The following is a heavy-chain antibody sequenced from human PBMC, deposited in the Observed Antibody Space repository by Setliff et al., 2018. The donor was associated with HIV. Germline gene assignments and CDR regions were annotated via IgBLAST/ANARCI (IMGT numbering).Heavy chain of an antibody. D-gene: IGHD1-26*01. CDR3: AASIVGATMVFGY. Sequence: SVKVSCKASGFTFTSSAVQWVRQARGQRLEWIGWIVVGSGNTNYAQKFQERVTITRDMSTSTAYMELSSLRSEDTAVYYCAASIVGATMVFGYWGQGTRVTVSS. CDR1: GFTFTSSA. CDR2: IVVGSGNT. J-gene: IGHJ4*02. V-gene: IGHV1-58*01.